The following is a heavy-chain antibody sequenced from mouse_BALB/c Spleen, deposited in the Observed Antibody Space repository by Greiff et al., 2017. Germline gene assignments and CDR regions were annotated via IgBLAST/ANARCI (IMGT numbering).Heavy chain of an antibody. J-gene: IGHJ3*01. CDR1: GFTFSSYA. Sequence: EVKLVESGGGLVKPGGSLKLSCAASGFTFSSYAMSWVRQTPEKRLEWVASISSGGSTYYPDSVKGRFTISRDNARNILYLQMSSLRSEDTAMNYCARGYRYDPAYWGQGTLVTVSA. V-gene: IGHV5-6-5*01. CDR3: ARGYRYDPAY. D-gene: IGHD2-14*01. CDR2: ISSGGST.